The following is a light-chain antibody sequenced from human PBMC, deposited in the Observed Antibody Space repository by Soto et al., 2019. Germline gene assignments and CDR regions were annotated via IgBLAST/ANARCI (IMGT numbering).Light chain of an antibody. CDR3: HQYNNWPPWT. CDR2: GAS. V-gene: IGKV3-15*01. CDR1: QSVDIN. Sequence: EIVLTQSPGTLSVSPGDRVTLSCRASQSVDINLAWYQQRAGQAPRLLVYGASTKATDMPGRFSGRGSGTDFTLTITSLEPEDFAVYYCHQYNNWPPWTFGQGTKVDIK. J-gene: IGKJ1*01.